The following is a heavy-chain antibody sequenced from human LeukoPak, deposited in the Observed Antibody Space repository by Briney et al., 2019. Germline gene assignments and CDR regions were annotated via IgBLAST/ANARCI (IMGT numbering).Heavy chain of an antibody. CDR1: GGSISSYY. CDR3: ARDFFGNYYFDY. D-gene: IGHD4-23*01. V-gene: IGHV4-59*12. CDR2: IYYRGST. J-gene: IGHJ4*02. Sequence: KPSETLSLTCTVSGGSISSYYWSWIRQPPGKGLEWIGYIYYRGSTNYNPSLKSRVTMSVDTSKNQFSLKLSSVTAADTAVYYCARDFFGNYYFDYWGQGTLVTVSS.